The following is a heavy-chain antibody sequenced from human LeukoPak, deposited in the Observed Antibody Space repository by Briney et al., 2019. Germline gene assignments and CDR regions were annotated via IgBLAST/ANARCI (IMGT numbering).Heavy chain of an antibody. D-gene: IGHD5-18*01. J-gene: IGHJ4*02. CDR3: ARGRGYSYGRGYYFDY. CDR2: IYYSVST. Sequence: PSETLSLTCTVSGGSISSYYWGWIRQPPGKGLEWIGSIYYSVSTYYNPSLKSRVTISVDTSKNQFSLKLSSVTAADTAVYYCARGRGYSYGRGYYFDYWGQGTLVTVSS. CDR1: GGSISSYY. V-gene: IGHV4-39*07.